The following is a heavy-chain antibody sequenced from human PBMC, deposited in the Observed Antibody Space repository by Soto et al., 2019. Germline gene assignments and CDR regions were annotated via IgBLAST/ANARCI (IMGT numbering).Heavy chain of an antibody. CDR2: ISTSSSYT. V-gene: IGHV3-11*03. CDR1: GFTFSDHY. J-gene: IGHJ4*02. CDR3: ARLRLTGYFDY. Sequence: GGCLRLSCVASGFTFSDHYMTWIRQAPGKGLEWLSYISTSSSYTNYADSVKGRFTIARDNAMNSLYLQMNSLRAEDTAGYYCARLRLTGYFDYRGQGTLVTVSS.